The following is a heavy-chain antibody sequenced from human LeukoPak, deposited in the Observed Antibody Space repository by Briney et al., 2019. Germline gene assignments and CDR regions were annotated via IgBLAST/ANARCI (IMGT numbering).Heavy chain of an antibody. Sequence: GASVKVSCKASGYTFTSYGISWVRQAPGQGLEWMGWISAYNGNTNYAQKLQGRVTMTTDTSTSTAYMELRSLRSDDTAVYYCARQITMVRGVIITRSHFDYWGQGTLVTVSP. J-gene: IGHJ4*02. V-gene: IGHV1-18*01. CDR2: ISAYNGNT. CDR3: ARQITMVRGVIITRSHFDY. D-gene: IGHD3-10*01. CDR1: GYTFTSYG.